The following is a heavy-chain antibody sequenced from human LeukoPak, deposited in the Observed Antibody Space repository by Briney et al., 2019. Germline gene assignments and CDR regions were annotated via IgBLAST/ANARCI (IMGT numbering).Heavy chain of an antibody. D-gene: IGHD1-26*01. Sequence: SETLSLTCTVSGGSISSRSYYWGWIRQPPGKGLEWIGNIYYSGSTYYNPSLESRVTISVDTSKNQFSLKLSSVTATDTAVYYCASYQVGATSGFDYWGQGTLVTVSS. CDR2: IYYSGST. CDR1: GGSISSRSYY. CDR3: ASYQVGATSGFDY. J-gene: IGHJ4*02. V-gene: IGHV4-39*01.